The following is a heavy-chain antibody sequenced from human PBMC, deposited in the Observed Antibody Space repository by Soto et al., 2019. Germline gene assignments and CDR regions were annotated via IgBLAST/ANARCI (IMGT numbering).Heavy chain of an antibody. CDR3: ARMREYTYGLIDY. J-gene: IGHJ4*02. CDR1: GGTLSAHT. Sequence: QVQLVQSGAEVKKPGSSVKVSCKASGGTLSAHTINWVRQAPGQGLEWMGRVILMLGKANYAQKLQGRVTITADKSTSTAYMELRSLRSDDTAVYYCARMREYTYGLIDYWGQGTLVTVSS. CDR2: VILMLGKA. V-gene: IGHV1-69*02. D-gene: IGHD5-18*01.